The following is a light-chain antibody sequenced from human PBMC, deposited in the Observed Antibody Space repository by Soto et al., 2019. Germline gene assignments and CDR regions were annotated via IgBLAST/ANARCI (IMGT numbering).Light chain of an antibody. Sequence: EIVMTQSPATLSVSPGDRATLSCRASQSVSSNLAWYQQKPGQAPRLLIYGASTRATGIPARFRGSGSGTEFTLTISSLQSEDFAVYYCQHHSNWPPWTFGQGTKVEV. V-gene: IGKV3-15*01. CDR3: QHHSNWPPWT. CDR2: GAS. CDR1: QSVSSN. J-gene: IGKJ1*01.